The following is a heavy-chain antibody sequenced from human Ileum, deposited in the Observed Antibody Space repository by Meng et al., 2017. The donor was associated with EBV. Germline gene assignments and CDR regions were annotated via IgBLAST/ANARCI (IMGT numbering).Heavy chain of an antibody. CDR2: IYYSGNT. D-gene: IGHD3-10*01. CDR1: DLYITNNYW. CDR3: ARGGSGYYYGSGFDY. Sequence: QGQLQESGPGLVKTPGTLSLTCIVSDLYITNNYWWSWVRQPPGKGLEWIGEIYYSGNTYYNPSLKSRVTISVDKSNNQFSLRLSSVTAADTAVYYCARGGSGYYYGSGFDYWGQGTLVTVSS. J-gene: IGHJ4*02. V-gene: IGHV4-4*03.